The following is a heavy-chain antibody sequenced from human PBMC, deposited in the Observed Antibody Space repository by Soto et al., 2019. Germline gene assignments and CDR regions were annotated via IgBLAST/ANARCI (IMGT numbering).Heavy chain of an antibody. V-gene: IGHV6-1*01. CDR2: TYYRSKWYN. CDR3: ARGEQYSGRIFDY. J-gene: IGHJ4*02. CDR1: GDSVSSNSAA. Sequence: SQTLSLTCGISGDSVSSNSAAWNWLRQSPSRGLEWLGRTYYRSKWYNDYAVSVESRITINPDSSKNHFSLQLNFVTPEDTAVYFCARGEQYSGRIFDYWGQGTLVTVSS. D-gene: IGHD1-26*01.